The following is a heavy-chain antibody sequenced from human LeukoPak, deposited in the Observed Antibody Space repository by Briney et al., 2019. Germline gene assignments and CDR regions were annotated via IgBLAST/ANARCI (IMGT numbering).Heavy chain of an antibody. V-gene: IGHV3-49*04. CDR3: TRGPILLWIHNGMDV. J-gene: IGHJ6*02. CDR2: IRSKSYGGTT. CDR1: GFIFGDHA. Sequence: GGSLRLSCTASGFIFGDHAMSWVRQAPGKGLEWVGFIRSKSYGGTTGYAASVKGRFTISRDDSRGIAYLQMNSLTTEDTALYYCTRGPILLWIHNGMDVWGQGTPVTVSS. D-gene: IGHD5-18*01.